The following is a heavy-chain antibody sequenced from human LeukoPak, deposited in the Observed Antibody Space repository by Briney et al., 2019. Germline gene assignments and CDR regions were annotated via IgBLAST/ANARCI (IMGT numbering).Heavy chain of an antibody. CDR3: ARNPHLDIVADEYYHYGMDV. V-gene: IGHV3-23*01. CDR2: ISGSADST. Sequence: QPGGSLRLSCAASGFTFSSYAMTWVRQAPGKGLEWVSSISGSADSTYSADSVKGRFIISRDNSKNTLYLQMNSLRAEDTAVYYCARNPHLDIVADEYYHYGMDVWGQGTTVSVSS. CDR1: GFTFSSYA. D-gene: IGHD5-12*01. J-gene: IGHJ6*02.